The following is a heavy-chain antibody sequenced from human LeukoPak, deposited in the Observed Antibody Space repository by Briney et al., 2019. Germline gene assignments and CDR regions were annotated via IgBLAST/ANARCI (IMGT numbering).Heavy chain of an antibody. V-gene: IGHV4-39*02. CDR3: ARDHGNTSCFYY. Sequence: SETLSLTCTVSGGSIRRSSYYWGWIRQPPGKGLEWIGTIDYSGTTYYNPSLKSRVTMSVDTSKNQFSLKLTSVTAADTAMYYCARDHGNTSCFYYGGQGILVAVSS. D-gene: IGHD2-2*01. CDR1: GGSIRRSSYY. CDR2: IDYSGTT. J-gene: IGHJ4*02.